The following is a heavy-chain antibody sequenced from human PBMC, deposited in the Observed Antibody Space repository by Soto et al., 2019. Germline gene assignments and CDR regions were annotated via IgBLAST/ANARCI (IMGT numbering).Heavy chain of an antibody. CDR3: ATKGRWYVGYYYYGMDV. CDR1: GYTLTELS. CDR2: FDPEDGET. J-gene: IGHJ6*02. V-gene: IGHV1-24*01. D-gene: IGHD6-13*01. Sequence: QVQLVQSGAEVKKPGASVKVSCKVSGYTLTELSMHWVRQAPGKGLEWMGGFDPEDGETIYAQKFQGRVTMTEDTSTDTAYMELSSLKSEDTTVYYCATKGRWYVGYYYYGMDVWGQGTTVTVSS.